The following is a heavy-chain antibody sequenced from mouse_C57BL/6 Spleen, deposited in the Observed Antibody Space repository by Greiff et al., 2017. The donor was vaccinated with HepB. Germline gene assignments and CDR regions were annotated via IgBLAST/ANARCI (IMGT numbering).Heavy chain of an antibody. V-gene: IGHV2-2*01. J-gene: IGHJ4*01. D-gene: IGHD4-1*01. CDR1: GFSLTSYG. CDR2: IWSGGST. CDR3: ARNVLELGPYAMDY. Sequence: VQGVESGPGLVQPSQSLSITCTVSGFSLTSYGVHWVRQSPGKGLEWLGVIWSGGSTDYNAAFISRLSISKDNSKSQVFFKMNSLQADDTAIYYCARNVLELGPYAMDYWGQGTSVTVSS.